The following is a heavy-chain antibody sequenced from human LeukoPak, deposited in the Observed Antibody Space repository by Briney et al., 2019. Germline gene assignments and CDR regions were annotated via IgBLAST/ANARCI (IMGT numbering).Heavy chain of an antibody. D-gene: IGHD1-26*01. J-gene: IGHJ4*02. CDR3: ASSSGSYYIDY. CDR2: IYSGGST. Sequence: PGGSLRLSCAASGFTVSSNYMSWVRQAPGKGLEWVSVIYSGGSTYYADSVKGRFTISRDNSKNTLYLQMNSLRAEDTAVYYCASSSGSYYIDYWGQGTLVTVSS. CDR1: GFTVSSNY. V-gene: IGHV3-53*01.